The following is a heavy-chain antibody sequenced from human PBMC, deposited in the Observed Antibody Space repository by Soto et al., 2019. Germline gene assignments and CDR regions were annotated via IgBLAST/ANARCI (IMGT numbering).Heavy chain of an antibody. CDR2: ISSSSSTI. J-gene: IGHJ4*02. CDR3: ARDLYYYDSSGWGY. V-gene: IGHV3-48*02. D-gene: IGHD3-22*01. Sequence: EVQLVESGGGLVQPGGSLRLSCAASGFTCSSYSMNWVRQAPGKGLEWVSYISSSSSTIYYADSVKGRFTISRDNAKNSLYLQMNSLRDEDTAVYYCARDLYYYDSSGWGYWGQGALVTVSS. CDR1: GFTCSSYS.